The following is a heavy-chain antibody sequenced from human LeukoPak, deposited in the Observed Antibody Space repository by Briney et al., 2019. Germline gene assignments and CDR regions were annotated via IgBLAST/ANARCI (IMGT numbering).Heavy chain of an antibody. V-gene: IGHV3-9*01. CDR2: VNWKTGNI. Sequence: PGGSLRLCCAASGITFDDYAMYWVRQAPGKGLEWVSGVNWKTGNIGYADSVKDRFTTFRDYAKTSLYMQMNSLTTEDTALYYCTIRRFGGYDAAFDVWGQGTMVTVSS. J-gene: IGHJ3*01. D-gene: IGHD5-12*01. CDR1: GITFDDYA. CDR3: TIRRFGGYDAAFDV.